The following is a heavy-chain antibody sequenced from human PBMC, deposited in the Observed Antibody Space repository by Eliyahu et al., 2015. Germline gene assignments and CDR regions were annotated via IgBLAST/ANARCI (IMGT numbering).Heavy chain of an antibody. Sequence: ELQLIESGGGLVQPGGSLRLSCEASGFXFDXXWIXWVRQGPGKGLAGVSSLSGDGTDTNYADSVKGRFTISRDKANKTVSLQMSSLRADDTGIYYCARASTSWYGSWFDFWGQGTLVTVSS. CDR1: GFXFDXXW. J-gene: IGHJ5*01. D-gene: IGHD3-10*01. CDR2: LSGDGTDT. CDR3: ARASTSWYGSWFDF. V-gene: IGHV3-74*01.